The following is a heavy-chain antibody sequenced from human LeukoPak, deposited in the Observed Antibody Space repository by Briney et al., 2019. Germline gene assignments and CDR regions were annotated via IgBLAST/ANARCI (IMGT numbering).Heavy chain of an antibody. CDR2: INPSSGGT. Sequence: ASVKVSCKASGGTFSSYAISWVRQAPGQGLEWMGWINPSSGGTNYAQKFQGRVTVTRDTSISTAYMDLSRLRSDDTAVYYCARAGVWDYSDSSGYHNAAFDIWGQGTMVTVSS. V-gene: IGHV1-2*02. D-gene: IGHD3-22*01. CDR3: ARAGVWDYSDSSGYHNAAFDI. CDR1: GGTFSSYA. J-gene: IGHJ3*02.